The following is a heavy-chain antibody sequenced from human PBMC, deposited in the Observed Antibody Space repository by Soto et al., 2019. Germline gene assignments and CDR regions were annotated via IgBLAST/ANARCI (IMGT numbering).Heavy chain of an antibody. CDR1: GGSVSSTSHF. D-gene: IGHD6-6*01. Sequence: PSETLSLTCTVSGGSVSSTSHFWSWIRQPPGEGLEWIGYIYYSGSTNYNPSLKSRVSMSVDTSKNQFSLKLTSVTAADTAVYYCARDRYRNSPFFDYWGQGALVTVSS. V-gene: IGHV4-61*01. CDR3: ARDRYRNSPFFDY. CDR2: IYYSGST. J-gene: IGHJ4*02.